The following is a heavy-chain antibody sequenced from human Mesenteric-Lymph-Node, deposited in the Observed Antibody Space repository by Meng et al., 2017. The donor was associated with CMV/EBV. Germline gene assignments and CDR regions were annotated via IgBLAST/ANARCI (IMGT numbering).Heavy chain of an antibody. D-gene: IGHD3-10*01. CDR1: LSASGEI. CDR3: AHLKDDDWFGTLRDYYVDY. Sequence: LSASGEIVSWISHATGMALEWRALIEWDDDKRYSPSLKSRLTINKHTTKKQVVLTLTNMAPVNTGTYFCAHLKDDDWFGTLRDYYVDYWGQGTLVTVSS. CDR2: IEWDDDK. V-gene: IGHV2-5*02. J-gene: IGHJ4*02.